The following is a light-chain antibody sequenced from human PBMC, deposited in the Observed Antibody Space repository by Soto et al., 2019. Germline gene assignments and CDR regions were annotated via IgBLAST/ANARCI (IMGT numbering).Light chain of an antibody. V-gene: IGLV2-8*01. CDR1: SSDVGAYDY. Sequence: QSALTQPPSASGSPGQSVTISCTGTSSDVGAYDYVSWYQQHPGKAPKLIIYDVNKRPSGVPDRFSGSKSGNTASLTVSGLHADDEADYYCFSYAGSTYVGIGGGTQLTVL. CDR3: FSYAGSTYVG. CDR2: DVN. J-gene: IGLJ2*01.